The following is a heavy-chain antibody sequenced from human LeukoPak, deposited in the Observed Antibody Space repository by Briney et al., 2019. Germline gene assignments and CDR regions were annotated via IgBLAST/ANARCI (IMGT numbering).Heavy chain of an antibody. J-gene: IGHJ4*02. CDR3: FFQAEDGIRYFDWLLN. V-gene: IGHV3-48*03. D-gene: IGHD3-9*01. CDR1: GFAFSSYE. CDR2: ISSSGSTI. Sequence: GGCLRLSCAASGFAFSSYEMNWVRQAPGKGLEWVSYISSSGSTIYYADSVKGRYTISRDNAKNSLYLQMNSLRAEDTAVYYFFFQAEDGIRYFDWLLNWGQGTLVTVSS.